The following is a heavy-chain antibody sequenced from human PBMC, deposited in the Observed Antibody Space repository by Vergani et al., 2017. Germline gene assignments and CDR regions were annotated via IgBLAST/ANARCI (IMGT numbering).Heavy chain of an antibody. CDR1: GASIRSSNYY. V-gene: IGHV4-39*01. Sequence: QLQLQESGPGLVKPSATLSLTCSVSGASIRSSNYYLGWIRQPPGKGLEWIASIYYSGRTYYNPSLKTRVTISGDTSKNQFSLKLSSVTTADTAVYFCAGHYSGEWVVKLGWIDPWGQGILVTVSS. CDR2: IYYSGRT. D-gene: IGHD3-10*01. CDR3: AGHYSGEWVVKLGWIDP. J-gene: IGHJ5*01.